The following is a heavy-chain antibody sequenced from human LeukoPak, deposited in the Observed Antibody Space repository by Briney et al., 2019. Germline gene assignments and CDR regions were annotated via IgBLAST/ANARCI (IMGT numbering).Heavy chain of an antibody. V-gene: IGHV3-33*06. CDR3: AKDRYCSGGSCYYDAFDI. CDR1: GFTFSSYG. Sequence: GRSLRLSCTPSGFTFSSYGMHWVRQAPGKGLEWVAVIWNDGSKIFYGDSVKGRFTISRDNSKNTLYLQMNSLRAEDTAMYYCAKDRYCSGGSCYYDAFDIWGQGTMVTVSS. CDR2: IWNDGSKI. D-gene: IGHD2-15*01. J-gene: IGHJ3*02.